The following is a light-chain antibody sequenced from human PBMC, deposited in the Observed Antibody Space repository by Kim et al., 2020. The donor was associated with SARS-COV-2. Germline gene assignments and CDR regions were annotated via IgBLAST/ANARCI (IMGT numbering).Light chain of an antibody. CDR3: QQYNSYSPIT. Sequence: CVGDRVTITCRASQSISSWLAWYQQKPGKAPKLLIYKASSLESGVPSRFSGSGSGTEFTLTISSLQPDDFATYYCQQYNSYSPITFGQGTRLEIK. J-gene: IGKJ5*01. V-gene: IGKV1-5*03. CDR2: KAS. CDR1: QSISSW.